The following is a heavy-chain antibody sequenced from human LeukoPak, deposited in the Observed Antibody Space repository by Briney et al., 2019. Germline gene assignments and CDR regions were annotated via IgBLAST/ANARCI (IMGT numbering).Heavy chain of an antibody. CDR2: INPNSGGT. V-gene: IGHV1-2*02. J-gene: IGHJ3*02. CDR1: GYTFTGYY. D-gene: IGHD3-22*01. Sequence: ASVKVSCKASGYTFTGYYMHWVRQAPGQGLEWMGWINPNSGGTNYAQKFQGRVTMTRDTSISTAYMELSRLRSDDTAVYYCARNYYDSSSDAFDIWGQGTMVTVSS. CDR3: ARNYYDSSSDAFDI.